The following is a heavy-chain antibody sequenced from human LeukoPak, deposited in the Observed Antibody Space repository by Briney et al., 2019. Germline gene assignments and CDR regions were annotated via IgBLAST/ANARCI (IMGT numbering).Heavy chain of an antibody. CDR1: GGSISSGDYY. CDR2: IYYSGST. CDR3: ARDPQDYYGSGNTWYFDL. J-gene: IGHJ2*01. Sequence: SQTLSLTCTVSGGSISSGDYYWSWIRQPPGKGLEWIGYIYYSGSTYYNPSLKSRVTISVDTSKNQFSLKLSSVTAADTAVYYCARDPQDYYGSGNTWYFDLWGRGTLVTVSS. D-gene: IGHD3-10*01. V-gene: IGHV4-30-4*08.